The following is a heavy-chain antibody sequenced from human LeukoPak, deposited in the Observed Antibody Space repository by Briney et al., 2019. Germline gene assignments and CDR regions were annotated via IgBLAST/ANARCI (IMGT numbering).Heavy chain of an antibody. D-gene: IGHD6-13*01. J-gene: IGHJ4*02. CDR3: AKDFHSSSWYREMGKFDY. V-gene: IGHV3-23*01. CDR1: GFTFNNYA. Sequence: GGSLRLSCAASGFTFNNYAMSWVRQAPGKGLEWVSAISGSGGSTYYADSVKGRFTISRDNSKNTLYLQMNSLRAEDTAVYYCAKDFHSSSWYREMGKFDYWGQGTLVTVSS. CDR2: ISGSGGST.